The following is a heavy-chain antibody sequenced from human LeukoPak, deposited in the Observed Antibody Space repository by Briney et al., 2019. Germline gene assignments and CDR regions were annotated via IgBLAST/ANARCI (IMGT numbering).Heavy chain of an antibody. CDR1: GGSVTSGGYY. Sequence: SETLSLTCSVFGGSVTSGGYYWSWIRQPPGKGLEWIGYIYYSGSTYYNPSLKSRVTISVDTSKNQFSLKLSSVTAADTAVYYCARGGGNSGDYWGQGTLVTVSS. D-gene: IGHD4-23*01. V-gene: IGHV4-30-4*01. CDR2: IYYSGST. J-gene: IGHJ4*02. CDR3: ARGGGNSGDY.